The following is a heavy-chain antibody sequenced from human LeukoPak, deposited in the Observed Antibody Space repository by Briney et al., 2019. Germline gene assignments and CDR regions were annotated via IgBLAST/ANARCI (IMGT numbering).Heavy chain of an antibody. D-gene: IGHD2-2*01. CDR2: INHSGST. Sequence: SETLSLTCAVYGGSFSGYYWSWIRQPPGKGLEWIGEINHSGSTNYNPSLKSRVTISVDTSKNQFSLKLSSVTAADTAVYYCARRRCSSTSCYGGWFDPWGQGTLVTVSS. V-gene: IGHV4-34*01. J-gene: IGHJ5*02. CDR1: GGSFSGYY. CDR3: ARRRCSSTSCYGGWFDP.